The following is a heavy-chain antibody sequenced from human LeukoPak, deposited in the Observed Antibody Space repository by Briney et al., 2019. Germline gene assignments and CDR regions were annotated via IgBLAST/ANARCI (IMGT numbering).Heavy chain of an antibody. Sequence: GGSLRLSCAASGFTFSSYSMNWVRQAPGKGLEWVSSISSSSSYIYYADSVKGRFIISRDNAKNSLYLQMNSLRAEDTAVYYCARSAARRGGQKTPWDYWGQGTLVTVSS. CDR2: ISSSSSYI. J-gene: IGHJ4*02. CDR1: GFTFSSYS. CDR3: ARSAARRGGQKTPWDY. V-gene: IGHV3-21*01. D-gene: IGHD6-6*01.